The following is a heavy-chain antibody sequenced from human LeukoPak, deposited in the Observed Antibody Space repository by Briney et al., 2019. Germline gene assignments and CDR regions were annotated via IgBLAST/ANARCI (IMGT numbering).Heavy chain of an antibody. CDR2: INWNGGST. Sequence: GGSLTHSCAASGFTFDDYGMSWVRQAPGKGLEWVSGINWNGGSTGYADSVKGRFTISRDNAKNSLYLQMNSLRAEDTALYYCARASYSGYDSDYWGQGTLVTVSA. J-gene: IGHJ4*02. CDR3: ARASYSGYDSDY. CDR1: GFTFDDYG. V-gene: IGHV3-20*04. D-gene: IGHD5-12*01.